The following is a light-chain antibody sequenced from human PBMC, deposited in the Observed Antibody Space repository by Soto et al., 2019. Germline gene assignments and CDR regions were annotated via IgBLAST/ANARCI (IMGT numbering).Light chain of an antibody. CDR2: GAS. CDR1: HSVSASY. J-gene: IGKJ4*01. Sequence: VVFTQSPGTLSLSPGERATLSCRASHSVSASYLSWYQQKPGQAPRLLIYGASSRATGIPDRFSGSGSGTDFTLTISRLEPEDFAVYYCQQYASSPPLTFGGGTKVDIK. CDR3: QQYASSPPLT. V-gene: IGKV3-20*01.